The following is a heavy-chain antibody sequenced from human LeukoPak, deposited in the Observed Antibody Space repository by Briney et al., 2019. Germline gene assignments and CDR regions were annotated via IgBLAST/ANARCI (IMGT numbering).Heavy chain of an antibody. D-gene: IGHD2-15*01. J-gene: IGHJ4*02. Sequence: GSAVKVSCKTSGYSFTGYYIHWVRQAPGQGREWMGWVNPNSGGTNYAQKFQGRVTMTSDTSITTAYMEMSRLTSDDTAVFFCARESGQYCRGGSCHYDSWGQGTLVTVSS. CDR3: ARESGQYCRGGSCHYDS. CDR1: GYSFTGYY. V-gene: IGHV1-2*02. CDR2: VNPNSGGT.